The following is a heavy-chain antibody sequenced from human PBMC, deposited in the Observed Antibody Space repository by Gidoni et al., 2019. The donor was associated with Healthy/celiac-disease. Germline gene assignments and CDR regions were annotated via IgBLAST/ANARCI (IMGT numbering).Heavy chain of an antibody. CDR1: GFTFSSYG. CDR3: ARDYDWNEPGWFDP. J-gene: IGHJ5*02. CDR2: IWYDGSNK. D-gene: IGHD1-20*01. Sequence: QVQLVESGGGVVQPGRSLRLSCAASGFTFSSYGMHWVRQAPGKGLEWVAVIWYDGSNKYYADSVKGRFTISRDNSKNTLYLQMNSLRAEDTAVYYCARDYDWNEPGWFDPWGQGTLVTVSS. V-gene: IGHV3-33*01.